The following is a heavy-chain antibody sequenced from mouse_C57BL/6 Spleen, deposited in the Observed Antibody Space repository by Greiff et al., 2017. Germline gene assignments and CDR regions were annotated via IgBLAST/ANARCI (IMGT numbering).Heavy chain of an antibody. CDR1: GYAFSSSW. V-gene: IGHV1-82*01. J-gene: IGHJ2*01. CDR3: ARGDYDYDGY. Sequence: VQLQESEPELVKPGASVKISCKASGYAFSSSWMNWVKQRPGKGLEWIGRIYPGDGDTNYNGKFKGKATLTADKSSSTAYMQLSSLTSEDSAVYFCARGDYDYDGYWGQGTTLTVSS. CDR2: IYPGDGDT. D-gene: IGHD2-4*01.